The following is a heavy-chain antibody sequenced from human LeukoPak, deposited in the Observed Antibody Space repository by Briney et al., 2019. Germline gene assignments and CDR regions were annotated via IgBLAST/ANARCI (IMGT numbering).Heavy chain of an antibody. CDR2: IRSKAYGVTT. CDR3: TRDLLYGDYGGYYYYGMDV. D-gene: IGHD4-17*01. CDR1: GFTFGDYA. J-gene: IGHJ6*02. Sequence: GRSLRLSCTASGFTFGDYAMSWVRQAPGKGLEWVGFIRSKAYGVTTEYAASVKGRFTISRDDSKSIAYLQMNSLKTEDTAVYYCTRDLLYGDYGGYYYYGMDVWGQGTTVTVSS. V-gene: IGHV3-49*04.